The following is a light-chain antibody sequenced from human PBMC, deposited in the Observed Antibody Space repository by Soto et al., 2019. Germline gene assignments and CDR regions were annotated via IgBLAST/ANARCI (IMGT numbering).Light chain of an antibody. CDR1: SSDVGGYNY. CDR3: SSYTTSSTLV. J-gene: IGLJ2*01. V-gene: IGLV2-14*03. CDR2: DVN. Sequence: QSALTQTASVSGSPGQSITISCTGASSDVGGYNYVSWYQHPPGKAPKLIIFDVNNRPSGVSNRFSGSKSGNTASLTISGLQAEDEADYYCSSYTTSSTLVFGGGTKLTVL.